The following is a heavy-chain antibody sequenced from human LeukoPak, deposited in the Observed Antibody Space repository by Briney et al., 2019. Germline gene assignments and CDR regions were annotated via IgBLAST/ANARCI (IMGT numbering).Heavy chain of an antibody. D-gene: IGHD3-3*01. CDR1: GGSISSYY. Sequence: SETLSLTCTVSGGSISSYYWSWIRQPPGKGLEWIGYIYYSGSTYYNPSLKSRVTISVDTSKNQFSLKLSSVTAADTAVYYCAREKVPYDFWYYMDVWGKGTTVTVSS. J-gene: IGHJ6*03. CDR3: AREKVPYDFWYYMDV. CDR2: IYYSGST. V-gene: IGHV4-59*01.